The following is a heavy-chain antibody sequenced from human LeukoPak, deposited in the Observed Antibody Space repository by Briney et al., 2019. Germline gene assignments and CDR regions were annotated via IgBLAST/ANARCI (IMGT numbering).Heavy chain of an antibody. D-gene: IGHD6-13*01. Sequence: GGSLRLSCAASGFTLSSHSLNWVRQAPGKGLEWVSSISSSSSYIYYADSVKGRFSISRDNAKNSLFLQMNSLTAEDTAVFYCARDWRNKYSNSWSRGEWYFDLWGRGTLVTVSS. CDR2: ISSSSSYI. J-gene: IGHJ2*01. V-gene: IGHV3-21*01. CDR1: GFTLSSHS. CDR3: ARDWRNKYSNSWSRGEWYFDL.